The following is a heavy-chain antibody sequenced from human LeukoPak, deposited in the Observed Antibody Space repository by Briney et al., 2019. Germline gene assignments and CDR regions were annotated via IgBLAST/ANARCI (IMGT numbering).Heavy chain of an antibody. V-gene: IGHV1-24*01. CDR3: ATATLINYYGSGSYSY. D-gene: IGHD3-10*01. J-gene: IGHJ4*02. Sequence: AAVKVSCKVSGYTLTELSMHWVRQAPGKGLEWMGGVDPEDGETIYAQKFQGRVTMTEDTSTDTAYMELSSLRSEDTAVYYCATATLINYYGSGSYSYWGQGTLVTASS. CDR1: GYTLTELS. CDR2: VDPEDGET.